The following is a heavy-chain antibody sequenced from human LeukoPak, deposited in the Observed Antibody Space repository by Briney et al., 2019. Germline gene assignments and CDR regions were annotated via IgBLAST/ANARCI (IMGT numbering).Heavy chain of an antibody. J-gene: IGHJ4*02. D-gene: IGHD3-10*01. CDR3: ARAEYGSGNYYKEFDY. CDR1: GFSFSSSW. Sequence: GGSLRLSCTASGFSFSSSWMHWVRQAPGKGLVWASRINSVGSSTDYADSVKGRFTISRDNAKNTLFLQMNSLRAEDTAVYYCARAEYGSGNYYKEFDYWGQGTLVTVSS. V-gene: IGHV3-74*01. CDR2: INSVGSST.